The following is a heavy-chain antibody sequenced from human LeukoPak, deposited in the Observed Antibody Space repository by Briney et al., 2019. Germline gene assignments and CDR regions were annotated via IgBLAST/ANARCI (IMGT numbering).Heavy chain of an antibody. J-gene: IGHJ4*02. CDR3: ARDGRFPPEVLPRYFDY. CDR2: IYYSGST. V-gene: IGHV4-39*07. Sequence: SETLSLTCTVSGGSISSSTYYWGWIRQPPGKGLEWIGSIYYSGSTYYNPSLKSRVTISVDTSKNQFSLKLSSVTAADTAVYYCARDGRFPPEVLPRYFDYWGQGTLVTVSS. D-gene: IGHD1-26*01. CDR1: GGSISSSTYY.